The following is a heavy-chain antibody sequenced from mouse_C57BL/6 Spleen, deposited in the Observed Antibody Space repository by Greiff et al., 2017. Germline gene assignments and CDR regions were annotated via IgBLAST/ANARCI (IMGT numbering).Heavy chain of an antibody. J-gene: IGHJ3*01. D-gene: IGHD2-3*01. Sequence: LVESGPELVKPGASVKISCKASGYAFSSSWMNWVKQRPGKGLEWIGRIYPGDGDTNYNGKFKGKATLTADKSSSTAYMQLSSLTSEDSAVYFCARSLDGYYVAWFAYWGQGTLVTVSA. CDR3: ARSLDGYYVAWFAY. CDR2: IYPGDGDT. V-gene: IGHV1-82*01. CDR1: GYAFSSSW.